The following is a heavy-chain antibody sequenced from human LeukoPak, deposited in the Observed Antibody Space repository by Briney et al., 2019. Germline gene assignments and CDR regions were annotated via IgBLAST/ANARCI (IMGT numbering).Heavy chain of an antibody. V-gene: IGHV3-66*01. CDR3: ARDRPSLYYDILTGRMGDAFDI. J-gene: IGHJ3*02. CDR1: GFTVSSNY. D-gene: IGHD3-9*01. Sequence: PGGSLRLSCAASGFTVSSNYMSWVRQAPGKGLEWVSVIYSGGSTYYADSVKGRFTLSRDNSKNTLYLQMNSLRAEDTAVYYCARDRPSLYYDILTGRMGDAFDIWGQGTMVTVSS. CDR2: IYSGGST.